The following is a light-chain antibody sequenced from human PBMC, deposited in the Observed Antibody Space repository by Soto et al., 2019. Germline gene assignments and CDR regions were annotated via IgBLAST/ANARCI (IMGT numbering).Light chain of an antibody. CDR2: DAS. Sequence: DIQMTQSPATLSASVVDRVTITFLASQSISNWLAWYQQKPGKAPKLLIFDASSLESGVPSRFSGSGSGTEFTLTISSLQPDDFATYYCQQYSSYSKTFGQGTKVDIK. CDR3: QQYSSYSKT. J-gene: IGKJ1*01. V-gene: IGKV1-5*01. CDR1: QSISNW.